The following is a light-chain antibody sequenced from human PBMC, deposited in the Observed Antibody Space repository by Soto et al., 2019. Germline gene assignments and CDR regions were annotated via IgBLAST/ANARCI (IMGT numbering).Light chain of an antibody. J-gene: IGLJ3*02. Sequence: QSVLTQSSSASASLGSSVKLTCTLNSGHSGYIITWHQQQPGKAPRFLMKLEGSGSYNKGSGVPDRFSGSSSGPDRYLTISTLQFEDEADYYCETWDSYTRVFGGGTKLTVL. CDR1: SGHSGYI. CDR2: LEGSGSY. V-gene: IGLV4-60*02. CDR3: ETWDSYTRV.